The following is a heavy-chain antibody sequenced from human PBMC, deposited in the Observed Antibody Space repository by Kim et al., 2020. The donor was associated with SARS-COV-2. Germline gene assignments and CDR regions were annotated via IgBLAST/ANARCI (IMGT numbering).Heavy chain of an antibody. J-gene: IGHJ6*02. V-gene: IGHV4-59*01. CDR1: GGSISSYY. Sequence: SETLSLTCTVSGGSISSYYWSWIRQPPGKGLEWIGYIYYSGSTNYNPSLKSRVTISVDTSKNQFPLKLSSVTAADTAVYYCARGGSYYYYYGMDVWGQGTTVTVSS. D-gene: IGHD1-26*01. CDR2: IYYSGST. CDR3: ARGGSYYYYYGMDV.